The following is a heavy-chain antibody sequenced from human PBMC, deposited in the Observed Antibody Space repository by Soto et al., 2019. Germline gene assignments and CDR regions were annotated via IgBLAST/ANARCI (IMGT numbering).Heavy chain of an antibody. J-gene: IGHJ4*02. V-gene: IGHV3-64*01. CDR3: ARGPGYYFDY. CDR2: ISSNRGST. CDR1: GFTFSSYA. Sequence: EMQLVESGGGLVQPGGSLRLSCAASGFTFSSYAMHWVRQAPGKGLEYVSAISSNRGSTYYANSVKGRFTISRDNSKNTLYLQMGSLRAEDMAVYYCARGPGYYFDYWGQGTLVTVSS.